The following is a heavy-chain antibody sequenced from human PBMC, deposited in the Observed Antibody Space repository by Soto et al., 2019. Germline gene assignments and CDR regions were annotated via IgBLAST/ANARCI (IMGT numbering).Heavy chain of an antibody. V-gene: IGHV1-3*01. D-gene: IGHD2-2*01. CDR2: INAGNGAT. Sequence: QVQLVQSGAEVRKPGASVKVSCKASGYTFTSFAINWVRQAPGQRLEWVGWINAGNGATTYSQNFQGRVTITRDTSANTASMELRSLRSEDTAVFYCARFCSSSLCYAAFDYWGQGTLVPVSS. CDR3: ARFCSSSLCYAAFDY. J-gene: IGHJ4*02. CDR1: GYTFTSFA.